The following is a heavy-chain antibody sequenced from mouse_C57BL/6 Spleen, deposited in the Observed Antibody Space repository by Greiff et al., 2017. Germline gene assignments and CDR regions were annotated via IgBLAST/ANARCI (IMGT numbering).Heavy chain of an antibody. CDR3: AREGDGSRYFDV. CDR1: GYTFTDYY. D-gene: IGHD1-1*01. J-gene: IGHJ1*03. Sequence: VQLQQSGPELVKPGASVKISCKASGYTFTDYYMNWVKQSHGKSLEWIGDINPNNGGTSYNQKFKGKATLTVAKSSSTAYMELRRLTSEDSAVYYCAREGDGSRYFDVWGTGTTVTVSS. V-gene: IGHV1-26*01. CDR2: INPNNGGT.